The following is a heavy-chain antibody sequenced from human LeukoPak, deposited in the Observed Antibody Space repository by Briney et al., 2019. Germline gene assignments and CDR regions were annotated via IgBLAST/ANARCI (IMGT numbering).Heavy chain of an antibody. D-gene: IGHD6-13*01. Sequence: PGRSLRLSCAASGFTFSTYAMHWVRQAPGKGLEWVAVISYDGSNKYYADSVKGRFTISRDNSRNTLYLQMNSLRAEDTAVYYCARVRVSSSWYELKDAFDIWGQGTMVTVSS. CDR1: GFTFSTYA. CDR3: ARVRVSSSWYELKDAFDI. V-gene: IGHV3-30-3*01. J-gene: IGHJ3*02. CDR2: ISYDGSNK.